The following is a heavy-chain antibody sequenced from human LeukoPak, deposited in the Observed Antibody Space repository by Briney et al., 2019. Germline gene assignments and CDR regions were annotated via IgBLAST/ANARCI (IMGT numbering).Heavy chain of an antibody. J-gene: IGHJ4*02. CDR1: GYTFTGYY. CDR2: INPNSSST. V-gene: IGHV1-2*02. CDR3: ARDWGRVTMVRGVIGY. Sequence: ASVKVSCKASGYTFTGYYMHWMRQAPGKGLEWMGWINPNSSSTNYAHKFQGRVTMTRDTSINTAYMELSRLRADDTAAYYCARDWGRVTMVRGVIGYWGQGTLVTVSS. D-gene: IGHD3-10*01.